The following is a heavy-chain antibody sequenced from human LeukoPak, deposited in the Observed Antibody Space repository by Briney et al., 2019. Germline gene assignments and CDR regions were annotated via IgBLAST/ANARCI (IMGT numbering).Heavy chain of an antibody. V-gene: IGHV4-30-4*08. D-gene: IGHD6-25*01. CDR1: GGSISSGDYY. CDR2: SYYSGST. Sequence: PSQTPSLTCTVSGGSISSGDYYWSWIRQPPGQGLEWIRYSYYSGSTYYNPSLKSRVTISVDTSKNQFSLKLSSVTAADTAVYYCARDHEGYSSVHNQNWFDPWGQGTLVTVSS. CDR3: ARDHEGYSSVHNQNWFDP. J-gene: IGHJ5*02.